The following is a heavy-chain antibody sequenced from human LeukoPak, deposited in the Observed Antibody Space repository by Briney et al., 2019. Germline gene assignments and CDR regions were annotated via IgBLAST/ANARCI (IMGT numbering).Heavy chain of an antibody. CDR1: GFXFSTHN. Sequence: GGSLRLSCAASGFXFSTHNMNWVRQAPGKGLEWVSYISTTTRTIYYADSVKGRFTISRDNAKNSLFLQMNSLRDEDTAVYYCARDRQQMDREGYFDLWGRGTLVTVSS. J-gene: IGHJ2*01. D-gene: IGHD6-13*01. CDR3: ARDRQQMDREGYFDL. CDR2: ISTTTRTI. V-gene: IGHV3-48*02.